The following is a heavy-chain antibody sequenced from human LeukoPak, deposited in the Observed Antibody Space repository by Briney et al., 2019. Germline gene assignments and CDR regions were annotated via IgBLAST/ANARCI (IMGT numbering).Heavy chain of an antibody. D-gene: IGHD1-1*01. CDR1: GFTFSSIA. V-gene: IGHV3-23*01. Sequence: GGSLRLSCTASGFTFSSIALTWVRQAPGKGLEWVSTIRSNGDTAYNADSVNGQFTISRDNSKNTLYLQMDSLRVEDTAIYYCAKGQELDDGVFDSWGQGTLVTVSS. CDR2: IRSNGDTA. CDR3: AKGQELDDGVFDS. J-gene: IGHJ4*02.